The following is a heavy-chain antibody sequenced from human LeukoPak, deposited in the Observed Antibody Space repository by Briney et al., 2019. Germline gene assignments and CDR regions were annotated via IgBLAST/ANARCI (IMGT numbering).Heavy chain of an antibody. J-gene: IGHJ5*02. CDR1: GFTLSNAW. V-gene: IGHV3-15*01. CDR3: TTIAAAGTNWFDP. D-gene: IGHD6-13*01. Sequence: GGSLRLSCAASGFTLSNAWMSWVRQAPGKGLEWVGRIKSKTDGGTTDYAAPVKGRFTISRDDSKNTLYLQMNSLKTEDTAVYYCTTIAAAGTNWFDPWGQGTLVTVSS. CDR2: IKSKTDGGTT.